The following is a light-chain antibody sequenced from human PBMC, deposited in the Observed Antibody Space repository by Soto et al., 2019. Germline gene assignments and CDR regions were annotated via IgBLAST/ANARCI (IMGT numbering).Light chain of an antibody. Sequence: ERVMTQSPATLSVSPGERATLSCRASQSVGGELAWYQQKPGQAPRLLIYGASSRAPGIPDRFSGSGSGTEFTLTISSLQSEDSAVYYCQQYENWPQLTFGGGTKVDIK. CDR2: GAS. V-gene: IGKV3-15*01. CDR3: QQYENWPQLT. CDR1: QSVGGE. J-gene: IGKJ4*01.